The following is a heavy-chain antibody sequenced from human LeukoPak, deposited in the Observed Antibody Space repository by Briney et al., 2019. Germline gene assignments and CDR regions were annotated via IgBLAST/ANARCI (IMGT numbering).Heavy chain of an antibody. D-gene: IGHD5-18*01. CDR2: MNPDGGNT. J-gene: IGHJ6*03. Sequence: HWASVKVSCKASGYTFTSYDINWVRQATGQGLEWVGWMNPDGGNTGYAQKFQGRVTITRNTSINKAYMELSSLRSEDTAVYYFARGSGYSYGFPYYYYYMHVWGKGTTVSV. V-gene: IGHV1-8*01. CDR1: GYTFTSYD. CDR3: ARGSGYSYGFPYYYYYMHV.